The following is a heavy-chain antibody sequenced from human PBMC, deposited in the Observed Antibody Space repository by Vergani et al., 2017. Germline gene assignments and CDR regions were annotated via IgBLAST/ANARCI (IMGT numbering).Heavy chain of an antibody. J-gene: IGHJ4*01. Sequence: QVQLQESGPGLLKPSQTLSLTCTVSGGSISSGGYYWSWIRQPAGKGLEWIGRIYTSGSTNYNPPLKSRVTMSVYTSKNQFSLKLSSVTAADTAVYYCARGYDYSNYYFDYWGQGTLVTVSS. CDR3: ARGYDYSNYYFDY. D-gene: IGHD4-11*01. V-gene: IGHV4-61*02. CDR2: IYTSGST. CDR1: GGSISSGGYY.